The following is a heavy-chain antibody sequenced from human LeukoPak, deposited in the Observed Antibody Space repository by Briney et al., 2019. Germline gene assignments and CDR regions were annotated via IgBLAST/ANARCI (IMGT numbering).Heavy chain of an antibody. CDR3: ARRPSLVVVAATLDY. V-gene: IGHV1-8*01. D-gene: IGHD2-15*01. CDR1: GYTFTGYD. Sequence: ASVTVSFKASGYTFTGYDINWVRQATGQGLEWMGWMNPNSGNTGYAQKFQGRVTMTRNTSISTAYMELSSLRSEDTAVYYCARRPSLVVVAATLDYWGQGTLVTVSS. J-gene: IGHJ4*02. CDR2: MNPNSGNT.